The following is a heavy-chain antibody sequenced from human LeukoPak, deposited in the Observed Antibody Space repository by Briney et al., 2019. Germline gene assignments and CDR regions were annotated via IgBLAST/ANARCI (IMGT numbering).Heavy chain of an antibody. CDR2: AYYRSQWYN. V-gene: IGHV6-1*01. Sequence: SQTLSLTCAIAGDRVSSNSAAWNWIRQSPSKGLEWLGRAYYRSQWYNDYAVSVKGRITINPDTSKNQPSLLLNSVTPEDTAVYYCARSCSSPSCLVFGMDVWGQGTTVTVSS. D-gene: IGHD2-2*01. CDR1: GDRVSSNSAA. J-gene: IGHJ6*02. CDR3: ARSCSSPSCLVFGMDV.